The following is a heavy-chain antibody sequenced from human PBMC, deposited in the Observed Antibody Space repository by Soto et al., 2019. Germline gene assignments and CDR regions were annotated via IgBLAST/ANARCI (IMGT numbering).Heavy chain of an antibody. V-gene: IGHV3-33*01. CDR1: GFTFSSYG. D-gene: IGHD1-26*01. Sequence: QVQLVESGGGVVQPGRSLRLSCAASGFTFSSYGMHWVRQAPGKGLEWVAVIWYDGSNKYYADSVKGRFTISRDNSENTLYLQMNSLRAEDTAVYYCARVGAGDGMDVWGQGTTVTVSS. CDR2: IWYDGSNK. J-gene: IGHJ6*02. CDR3: ARVGAGDGMDV.